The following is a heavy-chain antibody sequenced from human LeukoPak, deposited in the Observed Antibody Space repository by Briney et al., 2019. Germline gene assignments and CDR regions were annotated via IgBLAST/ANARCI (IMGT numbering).Heavy chain of an antibody. CDR2: IYTSGST. Sequence: TSETLSLTYTVSGGSISSGSYYWSWIRQPAGKGLEWIGRIYTSGSTNYNPSLKSRVTISVDTSKNQFSLKLSSVTAADTAVYYCARELDYSNYGYFDYWGQGTLVTVSS. V-gene: IGHV4-61*02. J-gene: IGHJ4*02. D-gene: IGHD4-11*01. CDR1: GGSISSGSYY. CDR3: ARELDYSNYGYFDY.